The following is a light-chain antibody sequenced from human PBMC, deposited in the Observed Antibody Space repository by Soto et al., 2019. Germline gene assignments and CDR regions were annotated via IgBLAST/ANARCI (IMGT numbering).Light chain of an antibody. CDR2: DAS. Sequence: DIVMTQSPATLSVAPGERVTFSCRASQGVSRKLAWYQHKPGQAPRLLIYDASNRATGIPARFSGSGSGTDFTLTISSLEPEDFAVYYCQQRYNWLTFGGGTKVDIK. V-gene: IGKV3-11*01. J-gene: IGKJ4*01. CDR3: QQRYNWLT. CDR1: QGVSRK.